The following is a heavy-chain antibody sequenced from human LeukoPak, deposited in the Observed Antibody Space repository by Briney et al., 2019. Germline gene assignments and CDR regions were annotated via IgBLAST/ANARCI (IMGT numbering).Heavy chain of an antibody. V-gene: IGHV4-59*08. CDR1: GGSISSYY. CDR3: ARGHLSYYSITSPAFDI. CDR2: IYYSGST. Sequence: SETLSLTCTVSGGSISSYYWSWIRRPPGKGLEWIGYIYYSGSTNYNPSLKSRVTISVDTSKNQFSLKLSPVTAADTAVYYCARGHLSYYSITSPAFDIWGQGTMVTVSS. J-gene: IGHJ3*02. D-gene: IGHD3-22*01.